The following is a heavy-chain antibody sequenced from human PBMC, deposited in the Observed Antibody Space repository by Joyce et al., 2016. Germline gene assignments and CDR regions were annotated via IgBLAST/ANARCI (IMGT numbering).Heavy chain of an antibody. V-gene: IGHV3-23*04. CDR1: QTRRSNNYV. D-gene: IGHD2-15*01. CDR2: IGASGGGI. Sequence: EMQLEESGGTLVHPGGSLRLSCTVSQTRRSNNYVMGWVRQGPGKVLELVSAIGASGGGICYGDSVKGRFTVSRDNSKNMMFLEMTSLRTEDTAIYYCASAMTVVVAYTLRDGFEVWGQGTMVAVSS. J-gene: IGHJ3*01. CDR3: ASAMTVVVAYTLRDGFEV.